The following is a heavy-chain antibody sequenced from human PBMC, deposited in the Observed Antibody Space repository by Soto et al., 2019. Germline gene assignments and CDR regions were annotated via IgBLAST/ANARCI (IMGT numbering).Heavy chain of an antibody. CDR2: ISYDGGDK. V-gene: IGHV3-30-3*01. D-gene: IGHD4-4*01. J-gene: IGHJ6*02. Sequence: QVQLVQSGGCVVQPGRSLRLSCAASGFTFGTYAMHWVRQAPGKGLEWVTVISYDGGDKYYADSVKGRFTISRDNAKNTLYLQMTSLRSEDTALYYCARVGPTTVKPGSMDVWGRGTTVTVSS. CDR1: GFTFGTYA. CDR3: ARVGPTTVKPGSMDV.